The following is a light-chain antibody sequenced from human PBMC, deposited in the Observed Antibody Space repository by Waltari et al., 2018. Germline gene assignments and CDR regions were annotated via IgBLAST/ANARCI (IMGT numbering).Light chain of an antibody. CDR1: QSFSSS. Sequence: DIQMTQSPSSLSASVGNTVTITCRASQSFSSSLAWYQQKPGKAPKLLIYSASSLQSGVPSRFSGSKSGTDFTLTISSLQPEDIASYYCQQYYSYPLTFGGGTKVEIK. CDR2: SAS. J-gene: IGKJ4*01. V-gene: IGKV1-27*01. CDR3: QQYYSYPLT.